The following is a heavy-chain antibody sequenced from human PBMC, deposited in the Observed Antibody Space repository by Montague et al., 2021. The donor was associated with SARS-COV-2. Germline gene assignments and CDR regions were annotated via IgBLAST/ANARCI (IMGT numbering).Heavy chain of an antibody. D-gene: IGHD3-22*01. CDR1: GGSLNKHY. CDR3: ARSISSSGAWDN. V-gene: IGHV4-59*11. CDR2: IFYKGNT. J-gene: IGHJ4*02. Sequence: SETLSLTCTVSGGSLNKHYWSWIRKAPGKELEWLGNIFYKGNTNYNVXLLGRVSMSLDTPQNQFSLRLTSLTAADTAVYYCARSISSSGAWDNWGQGNLVTV.